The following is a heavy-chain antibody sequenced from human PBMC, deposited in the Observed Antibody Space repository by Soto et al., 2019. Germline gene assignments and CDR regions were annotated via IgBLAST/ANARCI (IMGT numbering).Heavy chain of an antibody. Sequence: VGSLRLSCTGSGFTFSGYWMHWVRQAPGKGPVWVSRLNPNGTFTTNADPVKGRFTISRDNAKNTVYLQMNSLRADDTAVYYCARGGNSTPYWGLFYNWGQGTMVTVYS. CDR2: LNPNGTFT. CDR1: GFTFSGYW. CDR3: ARGGNSTPYWGLFYN. V-gene: IGHV3-74*01. D-gene: IGHD7-27*01. J-gene: IGHJ4*02.